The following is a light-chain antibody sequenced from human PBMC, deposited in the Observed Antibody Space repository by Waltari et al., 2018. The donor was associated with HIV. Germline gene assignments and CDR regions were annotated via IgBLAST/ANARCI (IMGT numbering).Light chain of an antibody. CDR1: QSVLYSSNNKNY. CDR2: WAS. V-gene: IGKV4-1*01. J-gene: IGKJ2*01. CDR3: QQYYSTPYT. Sequence: DIVMTQSPDSLAVSLGARATIKCKSSQSVLYSSNNKNYLAWYQQKPGPPPKLLIYWASTRESGVPDRFSGSGSGTDFTLTISSLQAEDVAVYYCQQYYSTPYTFGQGTKLEIK.